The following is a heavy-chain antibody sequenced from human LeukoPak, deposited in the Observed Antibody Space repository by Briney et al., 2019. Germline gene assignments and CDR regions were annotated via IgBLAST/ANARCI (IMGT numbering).Heavy chain of an antibody. J-gene: IGHJ5*02. CDR3: ARRRWLQLANWFDP. D-gene: IGHD5-24*01. CDR1: GFTFSSYW. CDR2: IKQDGSEK. V-gene: IGHV3-7*01. Sequence: PGGSLRLSCAASGFTFSSYWMSWVRQAPGKGLEWVANIKQDGSEKYYVDSVKGRFTISRDNAKNSLYVQMNSLRAEDTAVYLCARRRWLQLANWFDPWGQGTLVTVSS.